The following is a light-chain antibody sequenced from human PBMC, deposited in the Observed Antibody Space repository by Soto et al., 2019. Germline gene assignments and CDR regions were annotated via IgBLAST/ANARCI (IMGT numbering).Light chain of an antibody. V-gene: IGKV1-27*01. Sequence: DLQRTQSPSSLSAAVGDRVTITCRARQGINNFVSWYQQKPGEVPKLPIYAASTLQSGVPSRFSGSAFGTDFVLTTSSRETDDVATYYCQKYDSVPLTFGGGTRVELK. J-gene: IGKJ4*01. CDR3: QKYDSVPLT. CDR1: QGINNF. CDR2: AAS.